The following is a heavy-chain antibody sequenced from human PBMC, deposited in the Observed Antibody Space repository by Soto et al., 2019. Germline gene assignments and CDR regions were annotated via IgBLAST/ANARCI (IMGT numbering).Heavy chain of an antibody. D-gene: IGHD4-17*01. CDR2: ISWNSGSI. CDR1: GFTFTGYA. CDR3: AKGYFYGPTTNFDY. V-gene: IGHV3-9*01. Sequence: VQLVESGGGVVQPGRSLRLSCAASGFTFTGYAMHWVRQAPGKGLEWVSGISWNSGSIGYADSVKGRFTISRDNAKNSLYLQMNSLRAEDTALYYCAKGYFYGPTTNFDYWGQGTLVTVSS. J-gene: IGHJ4*02.